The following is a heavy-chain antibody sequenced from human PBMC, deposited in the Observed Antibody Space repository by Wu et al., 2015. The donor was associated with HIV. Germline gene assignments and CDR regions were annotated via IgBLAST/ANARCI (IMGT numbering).Heavy chain of an antibody. J-gene: IGHJ5*02. Sequence: QVQLVQSGAEVKKPGSSVKVSCKASGGTFSSYAISWVRQAPGQGLEWMGGINPVFGTADYAQKFRGRVTITADASTSTAYMALSGLTSEDTAMYYCARDRIMDNWFDPGAWEPWSLCPQ. CDR3: ARDRIMDNWFDP. CDR2: INPVFGTA. CDR1: GGTFSSYA. V-gene: IGHV1-69*01.